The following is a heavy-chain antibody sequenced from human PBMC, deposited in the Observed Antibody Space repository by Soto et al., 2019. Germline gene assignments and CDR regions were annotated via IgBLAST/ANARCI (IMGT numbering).Heavy chain of an antibody. J-gene: IGHJ6*03. V-gene: IGHV3-11*01. CDR1: GFSFSDYS. Sequence: QVQLVESGGDLVKPGGSLRLSCVASGFSFSDYSMTWMRQAPGGGLDFVACISNTAITDYYADSVKGRFTISRDNARNSVYLQMDSLRAEDAAVYYCARDLHQTLSHKHYYYYLDVWGTGTTVTVSS. CDR3: ARDLHQTLSHKHYYYYLDV. D-gene: IGHD2-2*01. CDR2: ISNTAITD.